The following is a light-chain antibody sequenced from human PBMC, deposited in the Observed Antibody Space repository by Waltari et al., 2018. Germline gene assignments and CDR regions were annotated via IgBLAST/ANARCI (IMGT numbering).Light chain of an antibody. CDR1: SSNIGSGYD. CDR2: GSS. Sequence: QSVLTQPPSVSGAPGQRVTISCTGSSSNIGSGYDVHWYQQLPGTAPKLLIYGSSFRPSGVPDRFSGSRSGTSASLAITGLQAEDEADYYCQSYDSNLSNSVVFGGGTKLTVL. J-gene: IGLJ3*02. CDR3: QSYDSNLSNSVV. V-gene: IGLV1-40*01.